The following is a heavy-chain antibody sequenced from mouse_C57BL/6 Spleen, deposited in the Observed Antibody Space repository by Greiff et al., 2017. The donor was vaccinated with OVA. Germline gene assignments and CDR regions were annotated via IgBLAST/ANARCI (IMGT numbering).Heavy chain of an antibody. CDR2: IYPRSGNT. D-gene: IGHD1-1*01. Sequence: VQLQQSGAELARPGASVKLSCKASGYTFTSYGISWVKQRTGQGLEWIGEIYPRSGNTYYNAKFKGKATLTADKSSSTAYMELRSLTSEDSAVYFCARSDYGSSLAWLAYWGKGTLVTVAA. V-gene: IGHV1-81*01. CDR1: GYTFTSYG. CDR3: ARSDYGSSLAWLAY. J-gene: IGHJ3*01.